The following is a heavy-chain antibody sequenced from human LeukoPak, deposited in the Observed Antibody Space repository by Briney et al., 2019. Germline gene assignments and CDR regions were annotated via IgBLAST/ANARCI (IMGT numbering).Heavy chain of an antibody. D-gene: IGHD3-10*01. V-gene: IGHV3-23*01. CDR1: GFTFSSYA. Sequence: GGSLRLSCAASGFTFSSYAVSWVRQAAGEGLEWVSAISRSGGSTYYADSVEGRFTISRDNSKNTLYLQMNSLRAEDTAVYYCAKGEFVFDYWGQGTLVTVSS. CDR2: ISRSGGST. CDR3: AKGEFVFDY. J-gene: IGHJ4*02.